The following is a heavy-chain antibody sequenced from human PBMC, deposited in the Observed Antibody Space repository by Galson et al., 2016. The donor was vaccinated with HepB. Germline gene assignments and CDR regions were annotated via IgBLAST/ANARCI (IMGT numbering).Heavy chain of an antibody. V-gene: IGHV2-5*02. Sequence: LVKPTQTLTLICNVSGVSLSTDGVSVAWIRQPPGKALEWLALIYWDDDRRSSPSLRKRLIITKDTSKNHVVLTLGNMYPVDTGTYFCALSSRYYGSRSTYGLFDSWGQGTRVTVSS. CDR2: IYWDDDR. CDR1: GVSLSTDGVS. J-gene: IGHJ4*02. CDR3: ALSSRYYGSRSTYGLFDS. D-gene: IGHD3-10*01.